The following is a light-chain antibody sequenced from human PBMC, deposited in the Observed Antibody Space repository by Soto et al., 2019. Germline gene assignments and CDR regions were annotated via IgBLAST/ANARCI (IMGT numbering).Light chain of an antibody. Sequence: DIQMTQSPSTLSASVGDRVTITCRASQSVSDWLAWYQQTPGKAPKLLIYDASSLESGVSSRFSGRRSGTQFTLTINGLQPDDFATYYCQQYDNYKPLTFGGGTKVDIK. CDR2: DAS. CDR1: QSVSDW. V-gene: IGKV1-5*01. CDR3: QQYDNYKPLT. J-gene: IGKJ4*01.